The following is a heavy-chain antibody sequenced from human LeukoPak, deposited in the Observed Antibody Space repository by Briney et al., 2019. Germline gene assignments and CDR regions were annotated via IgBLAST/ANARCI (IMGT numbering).Heavy chain of an antibody. CDR3: VRHYVLHIVGPSW. Sequence: SETLSLTCTVSGGPISSSTFYWDWLRQPPGKGLEWVVNIYFGETTSSNPSFKSRVTISVDTSKNQFSLKLNSVTAADTAMYFCVRHYVLHIVGPSWGGQGILVTVSS. CDR2: IYFGETT. D-gene: IGHD2-21*01. CDR1: GGPISSSTFY. J-gene: IGHJ4*02. V-gene: IGHV4-39*01.